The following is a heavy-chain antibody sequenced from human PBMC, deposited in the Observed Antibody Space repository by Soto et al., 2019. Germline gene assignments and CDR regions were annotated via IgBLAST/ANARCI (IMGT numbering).Heavy chain of an antibody. CDR2: VSRSGGST. CDR3: AKDRDDRLGMAFDI. V-gene: IGHV3-23*01. D-gene: IGHD3-22*01. J-gene: IGHJ3*02. Sequence: GVRRLSCAASGFTFSSYVLSWVRQAPGKGLEWVSAVSRSGGSTYYADSVKGRFTISRDNSKNTLYLQMNSLRSEDTAVYYCAKDRDDRLGMAFDIWGQGTMVTVSS. CDR1: GFTFSSYV.